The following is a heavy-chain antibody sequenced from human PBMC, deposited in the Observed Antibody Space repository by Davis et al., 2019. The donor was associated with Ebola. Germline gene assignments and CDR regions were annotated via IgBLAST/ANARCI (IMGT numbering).Heavy chain of an antibody. V-gene: IGHV4-34*01. D-gene: IGHD3-3*01. CDR2: INLSGSS. Sequence: SETLSLTCAVYGGSFSGYYCRWIREPLGKGLEWTGEINLSGSSNSNPSLKSRVTMSVDTSKNQFSLKLSSVTAAATAVYYCARESPISDFWSGENYYCMDVWGQGTTVTVSS. CDR1: GGSFSGYY. J-gene: IGHJ6*02. CDR3: ARESPISDFWSGENYYCMDV.